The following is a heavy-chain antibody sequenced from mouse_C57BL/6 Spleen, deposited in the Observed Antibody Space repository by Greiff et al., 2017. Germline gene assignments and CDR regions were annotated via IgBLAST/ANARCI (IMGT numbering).Heavy chain of an antibody. CDR1: GYSITSGYD. CDR3: AREGIRKVYFDV. V-gene: IGHV3-1*01. Sequence: EVKLQESGPGMVKPSQSLSLTCTVTGYSITSGYDWHWIRHFPGNKLEWMGYISYSGSTNYNPSLKSRISITHDTSKNHFFLKLNSVTTEDTATYYCAREGIRKVYFDVWGTGTTVTVSS. CDR2: ISYSGST. J-gene: IGHJ1*03.